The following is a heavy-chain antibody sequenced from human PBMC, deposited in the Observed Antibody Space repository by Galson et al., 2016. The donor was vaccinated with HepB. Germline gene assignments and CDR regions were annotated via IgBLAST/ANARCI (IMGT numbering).Heavy chain of an antibody. J-gene: IGHJ4*02. D-gene: IGHD1-1*01. CDR2: IKQDGSET. CDR3: ASAPAATESDF. V-gene: IGHV3-7*01. CDR1: GFTFSGYW. Sequence: SLRLSCAASGFTFSGYWMTWVRQAPGKGLEWVANIKQDGSETNYVDSVKGRSTISRDNAKNLVYMQMNSLRAEDTAMYYCASAPAATESDFWGQGTLVTVSP.